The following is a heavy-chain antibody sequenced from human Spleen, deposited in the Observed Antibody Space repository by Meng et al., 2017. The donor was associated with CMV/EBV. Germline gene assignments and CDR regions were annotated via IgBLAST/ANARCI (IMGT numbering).Heavy chain of an antibody. CDR2: ISHSGST. CDR3: VRDPIFRGVIQHYYGMDV. J-gene: IGHJ6*02. V-gene: IGHV4-4*02. Sequence: SETLSLTCAVSGVSISRNFWWSWVRQTPGKGLEWIGEISHSGSTKYNPSLKSPITISLDETKNHFSLEVTSVTAADTAVYYCVRDPIFRGVIQHYYGMDVWGQGTTVTVSS. D-gene: IGHD3-3*01. CDR1: GVSISRNFW.